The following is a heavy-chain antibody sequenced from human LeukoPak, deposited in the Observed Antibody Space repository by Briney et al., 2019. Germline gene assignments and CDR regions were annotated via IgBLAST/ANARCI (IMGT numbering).Heavy chain of an antibody. CDR2: ISGSGGST. V-gene: IGHV3-23*01. D-gene: IGHD3-22*01. CDR3: VRGPRYYDDSGFHYGVFDI. CDR1: GFTFSSYG. J-gene: IGHJ3*02. Sequence: PGGSLRLSCAASGFTFSSYGMSWVRQAPGRGLEWVSAISGSGGSTFYADSVKGRFIISRDNSKNTLSLQMNSLTADDTAVYYCVRGPRYYDDSGFHYGVFDIWGQGTVVTVSS.